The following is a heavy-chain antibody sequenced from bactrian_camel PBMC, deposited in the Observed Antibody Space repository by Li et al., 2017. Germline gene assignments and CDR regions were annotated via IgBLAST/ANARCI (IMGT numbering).Heavy chain of an antibody. V-gene: IGHV3S22*01. D-gene: IGHD5*01. CDR1: GDTSSWSC. Sequence: VQLVESGGGSVQPGESLRLSCAASGDTSSWSCMGWFREPPGKEREGVASIDRDGSRSYSDAVKGRFTISRDNAKNTLYLQLNSLKTEDTAMYYCTKGTSRTPPGPGTQVTVS. J-gene: IGHJ4*01. CDR2: IDRDGSR.